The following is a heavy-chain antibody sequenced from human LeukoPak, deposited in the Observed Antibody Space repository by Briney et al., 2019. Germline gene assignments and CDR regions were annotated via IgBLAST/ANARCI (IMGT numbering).Heavy chain of an antibody. V-gene: IGHV3-11*01. CDR2: ISSSGSTI. CDR1: GFTFSDYY. Sequence: GGSLRLSCAASGFTFSDYYMSWIRQAPGKGLEWVSYISSSGSTIYYADSVKGRFTISRDNSKNTLYLQMNSLRAEDTAKYYCAATFFFDSGGYSPYYFDYWGQGTLVTVSS. D-gene: IGHD3-22*01. CDR3: AATFFFDSGGYSPYYFDY. J-gene: IGHJ4*02.